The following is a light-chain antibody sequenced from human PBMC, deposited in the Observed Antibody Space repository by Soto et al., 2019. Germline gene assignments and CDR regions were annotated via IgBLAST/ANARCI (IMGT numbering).Light chain of an antibody. Sequence: QSVLTQPPSVSGAPGQRVTISCTGSSSNIGAGYDVHWYQHLPGTAPKLLIYGNTDRPSGVPDRFSGSKSGSSASLAITGLQTEDEAHYYCQSYDSSLRDVFGTGTKVTAL. V-gene: IGLV1-40*01. CDR3: QSYDSSLRDV. J-gene: IGLJ1*01. CDR1: SSNIGAGYD. CDR2: GNT.